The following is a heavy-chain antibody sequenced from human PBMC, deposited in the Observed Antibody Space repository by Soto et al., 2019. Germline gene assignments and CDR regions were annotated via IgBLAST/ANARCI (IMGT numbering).Heavy chain of an antibody. CDR1: RFTFTSSP. CDR2: IVVASGNT. J-gene: IGHJ6*02. D-gene: IGHD2-8*01. Sequence: SVQVSFQASRFTFTSSPVEWVRQARGKRLEWIGCIVVASGNTNYAQKLQEGVTLSRNMTASTAYMQLRRMRSEDTDVSYCEDGEMAPLVCYGTDDWGQGTMVTVSS. V-gene: IGHV1-58*01. CDR3: EDGEMAPLVCYGTDD.